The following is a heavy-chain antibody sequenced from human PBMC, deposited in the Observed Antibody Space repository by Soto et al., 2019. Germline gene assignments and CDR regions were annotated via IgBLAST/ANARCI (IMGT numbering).Heavy chain of an antibody. D-gene: IGHD4-17*01. Sequence: PSETLSLTCTVSGGSISSYYWSWIRQPPGKGLEWIGYIYYSGSTNYNPSLKSRVTISVDASKNQFSLKLSSVTAADTAVFYCARLVRLGLRWSHAIDYWGQGTLVTVSS. V-gene: IGHV4-59*08. CDR1: GGSISSYY. CDR3: ARLVRLGLRWSHAIDY. J-gene: IGHJ4*02. CDR2: IYYSGST.